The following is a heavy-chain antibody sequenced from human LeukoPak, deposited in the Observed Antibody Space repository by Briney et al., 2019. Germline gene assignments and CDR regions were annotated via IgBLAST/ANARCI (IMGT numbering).Heavy chain of an antibody. CDR3: ARLSDY. J-gene: IGHJ4*02. Sequence: GGSLRLSCAASGSTFSSSAMSWVRQAPGKGLEWVSAISNNGGYTYYADSVQGWFTISRDNSKSTLCLQMNSLRAEDTAVYYCARLSDYWGQGTLVTVSS. CDR1: GSTFSSSA. V-gene: IGHV3-23*01. D-gene: IGHD3-16*01. CDR2: ISNNGGYT.